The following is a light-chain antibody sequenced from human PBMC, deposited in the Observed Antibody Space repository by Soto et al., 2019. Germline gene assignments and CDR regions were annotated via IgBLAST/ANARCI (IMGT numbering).Light chain of an antibody. CDR2: GAS. Sequence: EIVLTQSPGTLSLSPGEGATLSCRASQSVRSGALAWYQQKPGQAPRLLIYGASSRATDIPDRFSGSGSGTHFTLTISRLEPEDFALYYCHQYADSPHTFGQGTNLEIK. V-gene: IGKV3-20*01. CDR1: QSVRSGA. CDR3: HQYADSPHT. J-gene: IGKJ2*01.